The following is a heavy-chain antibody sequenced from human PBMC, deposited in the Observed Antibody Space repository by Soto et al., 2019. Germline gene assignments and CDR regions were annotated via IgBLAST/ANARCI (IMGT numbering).Heavy chain of an antibody. D-gene: IGHD3-22*01. V-gene: IGHV3-21*01. CDR1: GFTFSSYS. CDR2: ISSSSSYI. CDR3: ATLMYYYDSSGYRDY. Sequence: GGSLRLSCAASGFTFSSYSMNWVRQAPGKGLEWVSSISSSSSYIYYADSVKGRFTISRDNAKNSLYLQMNSLRAEDTAVYYCATLMYYYDSSGYRDYWGQGTLVTVSS. J-gene: IGHJ4*02.